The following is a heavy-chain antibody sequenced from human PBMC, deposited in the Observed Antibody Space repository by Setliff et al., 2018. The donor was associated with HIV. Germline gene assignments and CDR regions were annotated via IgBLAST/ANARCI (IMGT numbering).Heavy chain of an antibody. CDR3: ARRSDWFDP. CDR1: GGSISSSTYY. CDR2: MFYSGST. Sequence: PSETLSLTCSVSGGSISSSTYYWAWIRQPPGRGLEWIGNMFYSGSTYYNPALKSRVTISVDTSKNQFSLKLASVTAADTAVYFCARRSDWFDPWGQGTLVTVSS. V-gene: IGHV4-39*07. J-gene: IGHJ5*02.